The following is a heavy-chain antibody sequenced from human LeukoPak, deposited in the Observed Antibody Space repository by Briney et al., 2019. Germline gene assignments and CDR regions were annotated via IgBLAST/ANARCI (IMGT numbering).Heavy chain of an antibody. J-gene: IGHJ6*02. CDR1: GGTFSSYA. Sequence: SVKVSRKASGGTFSSYAISWVRQAPGQGLEWMGGIIPIFGTANYAQKFQGRVTITADESTSTAYMELSSLRSEDTAVYYCARNRITMVRGVIIPMSYYYGMDVWGQGTTVTVSS. V-gene: IGHV1-69*13. D-gene: IGHD3-10*01. CDR3: ARNRITMVRGVIIPMSYYYGMDV. CDR2: IIPIFGTA.